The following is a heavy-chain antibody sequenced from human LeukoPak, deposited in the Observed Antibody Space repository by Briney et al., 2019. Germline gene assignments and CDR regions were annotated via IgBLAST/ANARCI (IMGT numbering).Heavy chain of an antibody. CDR2: VNWEGDTT. J-gene: IGHJ4*02. V-gene: IGHV3-43*01. CDR1: GFTFNTYS. Sequence: GGSLRLSCGASGFTFNTYSMHWVRQAPGKGLEWVSLVNWEGDTTYYADSVRGRFTISRDNSKNVLYLQMNSLRVEDTAVYYCARGSDFWSGYYLDYWGQGTLVTVSS. D-gene: IGHD3-3*01. CDR3: ARGSDFWSGYYLDY.